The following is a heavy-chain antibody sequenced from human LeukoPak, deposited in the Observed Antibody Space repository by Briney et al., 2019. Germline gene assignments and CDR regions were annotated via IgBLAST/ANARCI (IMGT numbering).Heavy chain of an antibody. CDR3: ARDRARGYYGSGSYGD. D-gene: IGHD3-10*01. CDR2: IYSGGST. CDR1: GFTVSSNY. V-gene: IGHV3-53*04. Sequence: GGSLRLSCAASGFTVSSNYMSWVRQAPGKGLEWVSVIYSGGSTYYADSVKGRFTISRHNSKNTLYLQMNSLRAEDTAVYYCARDRARGYYGSGSYGDWGQGTLVTVSS. J-gene: IGHJ4*02.